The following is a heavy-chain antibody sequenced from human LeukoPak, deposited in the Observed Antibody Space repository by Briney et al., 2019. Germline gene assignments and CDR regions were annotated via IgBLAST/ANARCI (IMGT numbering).Heavy chain of an antibody. J-gene: IGHJ4*02. D-gene: IGHD3-22*01. CDR2: INHSGST. CDR1: GGSFSGYY. V-gene: IGHV4-34*01. CDR3: ARGLAPTSGYYEGGYYYFDS. Sequence: SETLSLTCAVNGGSFSGYYWSWIRQPPGKSLEWIGQINHSGSTNNNPSLKSRVTISMATSKNQFFLELTSVTAADTAVYYCARGLAPTSGYYEGGYYYFDSWGQGILVTVSS.